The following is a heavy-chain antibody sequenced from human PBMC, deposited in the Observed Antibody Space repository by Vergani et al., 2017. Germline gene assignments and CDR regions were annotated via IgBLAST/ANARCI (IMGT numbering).Heavy chain of an antibody. V-gene: IGHV1-69*01. J-gene: IGHJ5*02. CDR3: ARAVYGDYGWFDP. D-gene: IGHD4-17*01. CDR2: FIPIFGTA. Sequence: QVQLVQSGAEVKKPGSSVKVSCKASGGTFSSYAISWVRKAPGQGLEWMGGFIPIFGTATYAQKFQGRVTITAGESTSTAYMELSSLRSEDTAVYYCARAVYGDYGWFDPWGQGTLVTVSS. CDR1: GGTFSSYA.